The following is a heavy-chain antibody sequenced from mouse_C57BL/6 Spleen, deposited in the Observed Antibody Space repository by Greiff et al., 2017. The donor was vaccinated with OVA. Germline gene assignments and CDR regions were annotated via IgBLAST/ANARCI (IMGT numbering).Heavy chain of an antibody. D-gene: IGHD3-2*02. CDR1: GYTFTSYG. J-gene: IGHJ3*01. CDR2: IYPRSGHT. CDR3: ARSEAAQATWFAY. Sequence: QVQLQQSGAELARPGASVKLSCKASGYTFTSYGISWVKQRTGQGLEWIGEIYPRSGHTYYNEKFKGKATLTADKSSSTAYMELRSLTSEDSAVYFCARSEAAQATWFAYWGQGTLVTVSA. V-gene: IGHV1-81*01.